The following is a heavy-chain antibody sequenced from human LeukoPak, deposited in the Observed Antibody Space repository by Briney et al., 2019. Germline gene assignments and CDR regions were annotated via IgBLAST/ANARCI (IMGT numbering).Heavy chain of an antibody. V-gene: IGHV1-69*01. Sequence: SVKVSCKASGSTFSSYAISWVRQAPGQGLEWMGGIIPIFCTANYAQKFQGRVTITADESTSTAYMELSSAKSEDTAVYYCARDRVEMATTDAFDIWGQGTMVTVSS. CDR2: IIPIFCTA. J-gene: IGHJ3*02. D-gene: IGHD5-24*01. CDR1: GSTFSSYA. CDR3: ARDRVEMATTDAFDI.